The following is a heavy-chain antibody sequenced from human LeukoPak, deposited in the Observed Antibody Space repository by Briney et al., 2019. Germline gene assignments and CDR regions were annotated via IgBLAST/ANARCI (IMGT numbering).Heavy chain of an antibody. CDR2: IYYSGST. D-gene: IGHD3-3*01. J-gene: IGHJ1*01. Sequence: SETLSLTCTVSGGSISSSSYYWGWICQPPGKGLEWVGTIYYSGSTYYNPSLKSRVTISVDTSKDQFSLKLSSVTAADTAVYYCARAEAYDCCSSSRYFRHWGQGTLVTVSS. CDR3: ARAEAYDCCSSSRYFRH. CDR1: GGSISSSSYY. V-gene: IGHV4-39*07.